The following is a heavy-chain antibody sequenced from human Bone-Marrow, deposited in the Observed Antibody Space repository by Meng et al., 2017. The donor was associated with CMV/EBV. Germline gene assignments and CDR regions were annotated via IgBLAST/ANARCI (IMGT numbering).Heavy chain of an antibody. J-gene: IGHJ2*01. V-gene: IGHV1-18*03. CDR3: ARNYCSSTSCYIRRDWYFDL. CDR1: GYTFTSYG. D-gene: IGHD2-2*02. CDR2: ISAYNGNT. Sequence: ASVKVSCKASGYTFTSYGISWVRQAPGQGLEWMGWISAYNGNTNYAQKLQGRVTMTTDTSTSTAYMELRSLRSDDMAVYYCARNYCSSTSCYIRRDWYFDLWGRGTLVTVSS.